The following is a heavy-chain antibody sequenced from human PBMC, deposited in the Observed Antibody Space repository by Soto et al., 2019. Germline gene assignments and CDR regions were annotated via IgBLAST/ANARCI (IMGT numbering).Heavy chain of an antibody. CDR1: GFTFSSYA. J-gene: IGHJ5*02. CDR3: ARDLYNLLGVAGTEDNWFDP. V-gene: IGHV3-30-3*01. D-gene: IGHD6-19*01. Sequence: QVQLVESGGGVVQPGRSLRLSCAASGFTFSSYAMHWVRQAPGKGLEWVAVISYDGSNKYYADSVKGRFTISRDNSKNTLYLQMNSLRAEDTAVYYCARDLYNLLGVAGTEDNWFDPWGQGTLVTVSS. CDR2: ISYDGSNK.